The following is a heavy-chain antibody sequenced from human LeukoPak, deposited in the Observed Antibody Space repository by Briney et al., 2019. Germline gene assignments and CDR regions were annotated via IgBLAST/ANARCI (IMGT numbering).Heavy chain of an antibody. CDR3: AHQGGCSGGSCYSGFDY. CDR1: GFSLRTSGVG. CDR2: IYWNDDK. J-gene: IGHJ4*02. D-gene: IGHD2-15*01. V-gene: IGHV2-5*01. Sequence: SGPTLVKPTQTLTLTCTFSGFSLRTSGVGVGWIRQPPGKALEWLALIYWNDDKRYSPSLKSRLTITKDTSKNQVVLTMTNMDPVDTATYYCAHQGGCSGGSCYSGFDYWGQGTLVTVSS.